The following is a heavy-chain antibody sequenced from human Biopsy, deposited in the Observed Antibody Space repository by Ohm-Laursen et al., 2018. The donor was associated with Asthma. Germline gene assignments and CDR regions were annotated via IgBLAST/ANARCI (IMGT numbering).Heavy chain of an antibody. J-gene: IGHJ4*02. D-gene: IGHD2-21*01. V-gene: IGHV3-9*01. CDR3: AKATLGDIGKDY. Sequence: SLSLSCAGSGFTFDVYAFHWVWQALRQGLERVPGSSWNSGSIGYADYVKGPFSIARDNAKTSLYLQMNSLRVEDTALYYCAKATLGDIGKDYWGQGTLVTVSS. CDR2: SSWNSGSI. CDR1: GFTFDVYA.